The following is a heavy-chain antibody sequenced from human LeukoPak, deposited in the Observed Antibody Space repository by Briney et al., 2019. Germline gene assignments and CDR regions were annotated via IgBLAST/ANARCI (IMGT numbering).Heavy chain of an antibody. Sequence: GRSLRLSCAASGFTFSSYGMHWVRQAPGKGLEWVAVISYDGSNKYYADSVKGRFTISRDNSKNTLYLQMNSLRAEDTAVYYCAKDHRKIAVARLVFDYWGQGTLVTVSS. CDR1: GFTFSSYG. D-gene: IGHD6-19*01. J-gene: IGHJ4*02. CDR3: AKDHRKIAVARLVFDY. V-gene: IGHV3-30*18. CDR2: ISYDGSNK.